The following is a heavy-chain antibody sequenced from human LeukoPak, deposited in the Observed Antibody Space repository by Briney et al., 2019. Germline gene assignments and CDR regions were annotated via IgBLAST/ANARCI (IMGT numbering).Heavy chain of an antibody. CDR2: INHSGST. CDR3: AANSADYNTLGSSYKV. CDR1: GGSFSSYY. V-gene: IGHV4-34*01. D-gene: IGHD3-10*01. Sequence: SETLSLTCAVYGGSFSSYYWSWIRQPPGKGLEWIGEINHSGSTNYNPSLKSRVTISVDTSKNQFSPKLNSVTAADTAVFYCAANSADYNTLGSSYKVWGQGTLVTVSS. J-gene: IGHJ4*02.